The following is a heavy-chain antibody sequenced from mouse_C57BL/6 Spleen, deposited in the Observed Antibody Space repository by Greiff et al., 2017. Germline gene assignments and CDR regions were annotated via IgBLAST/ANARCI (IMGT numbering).Heavy chain of an antibody. V-gene: IGHV5-6*01. Sequence: EVQLVESGGDLVKPGGSLKLSCAASGFTFSSYGMSWVRQTPDKRLEWVATISSGGSYTYYPDSVKGRFTISRDNAKNTLYLQMSSLKSEDTAMYYCARHVEHERDYDGYFDVWGTGTTVTVSS. CDR3: ARHVEHERDYDGYFDV. D-gene: IGHD2-4*01. CDR1: GFTFSSYG. CDR2: ISSGGSYT. J-gene: IGHJ1*03.